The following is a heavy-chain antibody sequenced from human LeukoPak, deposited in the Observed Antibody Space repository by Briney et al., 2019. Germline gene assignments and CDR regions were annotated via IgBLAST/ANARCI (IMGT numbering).Heavy chain of an antibody. CDR3: AKSMGATFYDLVAIDI. V-gene: IGHV3-30*02. Sequence: PGGSLRLSCAASGFTFSSYGMHWVRQAPGKGLEWVTFIRYDGGDKHYADSVKGRFTISRDNSKNTLYLQMNSLRPEDTAVYYCAKSMGATFYDLVAIDIWGQGTMVTVSS. CDR2: IRYDGGDK. J-gene: IGHJ3*02. CDR1: GFTFSSYG. D-gene: IGHD5/OR15-5a*01.